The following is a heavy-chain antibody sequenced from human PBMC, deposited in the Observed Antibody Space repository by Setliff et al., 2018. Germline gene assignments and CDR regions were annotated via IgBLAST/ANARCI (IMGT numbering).Heavy chain of an antibody. CDR2: TIPMFGTT. CDR1: GGTFSSYG. V-gene: IGHV1-69*05. D-gene: IGHD3-22*01. Sequence: GASVKVSCKASGGTFSSYGISWVRQAPGQGLEWMGGTIPMFGTTSYARQFQGRVTIITDESTSTAYMQLSSLGSEVTAVYYCVREGVDSRSSTDYRYYMDVWGKGTTVTVSS. CDR3: VREGVDSRSSTDYRYYMDV. J-gene: IGHJ6*03.